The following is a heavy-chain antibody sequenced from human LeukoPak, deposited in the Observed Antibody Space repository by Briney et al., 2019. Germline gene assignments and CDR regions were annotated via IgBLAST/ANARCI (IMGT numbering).Heavy chain of an antibody. J-gene: IGHJ5*02. CDR2: FDPEAGET. Sequence: GASVKVSCKVSGYSLTELSMHWVRQTPGKGLEWMGGFDPEAGETIYAQKFQGRVTMTRNTSISTAYMELSSLRSEDTAVYYCARYKWDDSSGYYYNWFDPWGQGTLVTVSS. CDR1: GYSLTELS. V-gene: IGHV1-24*01. CDR3: ARYKWDDSSGYYYNWFDP. D-gene: IGHD3-22*01.